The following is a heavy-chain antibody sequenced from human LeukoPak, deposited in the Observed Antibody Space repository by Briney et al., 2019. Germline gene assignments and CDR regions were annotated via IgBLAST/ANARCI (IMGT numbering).Heavy chain of an antibody. V-gene: IGHV3-48*03. J-gene: IGHJ4*02. CDR2: ISDSGSTK. D-gene: IGHD3-22*01. CDR3: VREGYYDSSGYLGVFDY. CDR1: GFTFSSYE. Sequence: GGSLRLSCAASGFTFSSYEVNWVRQAPGKGLEWVPYISDSGSTKYYADSVKGRFTISRDNAKNSVYLQMKSLRAEDTAVYYCVREGYYDSSGYLGVFDYWGQGTLVTVSS.